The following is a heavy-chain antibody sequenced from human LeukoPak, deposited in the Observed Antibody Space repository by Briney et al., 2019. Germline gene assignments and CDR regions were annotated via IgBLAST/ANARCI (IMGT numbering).Heavy chain of an antibody. CDR3: ARDKRYCSSTSCYYLDY. Sequence: ASVKVSCKASGYTFTSYGISWVRQAPGQGLEWMGGIIPIFGTANYAQKFQGRVTITADESTSTAYMELSSLRSEDTAVYYCARDKRYCSSTSCYYLDYWGQGTLVTVSS. D-gene: IGHD2-2*01. V-gene: IGHV1-69*13. J-gene: IGHJ4*02. CDR2: IIPIFGTA. CDR1: GYTFTSYG.